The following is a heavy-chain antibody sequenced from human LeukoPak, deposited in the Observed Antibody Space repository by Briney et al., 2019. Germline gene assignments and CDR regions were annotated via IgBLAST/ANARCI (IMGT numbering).Heavy chain of an antibody. V-gene: IGHV1-69*13. CDR2: IIPIFGTA. CDR1: GYTFTSYA. D-gene: IGHD3-22*01. J-gene: IGHJ6*02. Sequence: ASVKVSCKASGYTFTSYAISWVRQAPGQGLEWMGGIIPIFGTANYAQKFQGRVTITADESTSTAYMELSSLRSEDTAVYYCARHPHYDSSGYYYYNYYYYGMDVWGQGTTVTVSS. CDR3: ARHPHYDSSGYYYYNYYYYGMDV.